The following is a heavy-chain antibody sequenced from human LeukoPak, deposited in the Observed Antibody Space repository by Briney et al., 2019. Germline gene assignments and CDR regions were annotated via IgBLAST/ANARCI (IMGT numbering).Heavy chain of an antibody. D-gene: IGHD3-22*01. J-gene: IGHJ2*01. Sequence: PSETLSLTCTVSGGSISSGGYYWSWIRQHPGKGLEWIGYIYYSGSTYYNPSLKSRVTISVDTSKNQFSLKLSSVTAADTAVYYCARLYYYDSSGYLWYFDLWGRGTLVTVSS. CDR3: ARLYYYDSSGYLWYFDL. V-gene: IGHV4-31*03. CDR2: IYYSGST. CDR1: GGSISSGGYY.